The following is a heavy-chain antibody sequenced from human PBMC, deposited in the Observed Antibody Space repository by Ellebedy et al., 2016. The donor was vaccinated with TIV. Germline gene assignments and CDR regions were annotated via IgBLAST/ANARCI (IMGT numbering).Heavy chain of an antibody. V-gene: IGHV4-39*01. D-gene: IGHD3-3*01. CDR2: IYYSGST. J-gene: IGHJ6*03. CDR1: GGSISSSSYY. Sequence: SETLSLXXTVSGGSISSSSYYWGWIRQPPGKGLEWIGSIYYSGSTYYNPSLKSRVTISVDTSKNQFSLKLSSVTAADTAVYYCAREWPYDFWSGPPPRDYYYMDVWGKGTTVTVSS. CDR3: AREWPYDFWSGPPPRDYYYMDV.